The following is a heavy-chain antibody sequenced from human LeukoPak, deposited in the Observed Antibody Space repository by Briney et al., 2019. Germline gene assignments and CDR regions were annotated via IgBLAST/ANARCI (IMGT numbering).Heavy chain of an antibody. CDR1: GFTFSRSD. D-gene: IGHD6-6*01. CDR2: ISASGDST. V-gene: IGHV3-23*01. Sequence: GGSLRLSCEASGFTFSRSDMIWVRQAPGKGLEWVSIISASGDSTFYADSVRGRFTISRDNSKNTLYLQMNSLRAEDTAVYYCAKNTQYSGYYDCWGQGTLVAVSS. J-gene: IGHJ4*02. CDR3: AKNTQYSGYYDC.